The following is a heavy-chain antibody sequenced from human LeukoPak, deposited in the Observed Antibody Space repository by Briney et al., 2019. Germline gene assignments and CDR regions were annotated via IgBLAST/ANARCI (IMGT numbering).Heavy chain of an antibody. D-gene: IGHD1-26*01. CDR1: GFTFDRYW. V-gene: IGHV3-74*01. Sequence: PGGSLRLSCAASGFTFDRYWMHWVSQIQGRMRGWDSRINQDGRYISYADSVQGRLTISRDTAKSTLFLQMNSLRVEDTAIYFCAREATVGGALEDWGQGALVTVSS. CDR2: INQDGRYI. CDR3: AREATVGGALED. J-gene: IGHJ4*02.